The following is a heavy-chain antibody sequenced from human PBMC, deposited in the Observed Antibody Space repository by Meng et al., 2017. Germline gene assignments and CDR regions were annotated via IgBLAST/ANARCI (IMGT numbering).Heavy chain of an antibody. CDR1: GGSISSSSYY. Sequence: QLQRQKSGPGLVKPSETLSLTCTVSGGSISSSSYYWGWIRQPPGKGLEWIGSIYYSGSTYYNPSLKSRVTISVDTSKNQFSLKLSSVTAADTAVYYCAREVYYGSGSRWFDPWGQGTLVTVSS. CDR2: IYYSGST. D-gene: IGHD3-10*01. CDR3: AREVYYGSGSRWFDP. J-gene: IGHJ5*02. V-gene: IGHV4-39*07.